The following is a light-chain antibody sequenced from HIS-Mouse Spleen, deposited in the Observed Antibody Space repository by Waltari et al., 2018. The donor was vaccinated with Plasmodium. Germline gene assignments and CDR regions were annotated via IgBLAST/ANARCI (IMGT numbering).Light chain of an antibody. Sequence: SYELTQPPSVSVSPGQTARITCSGDALPKKYAYWYQQKSGQAPVLVIYEDSKRPSWSPGGCSGASSGTMATLTISGAQVEDEADYYCYSTYSSGNHRVFGGGTKLTVL. CDR3: YSTYSSGNHRV. J-gene: IGLJ3*02. CDR1: ALPKKY. V-gene: IGLV3-10*01. CDR2: EDS.